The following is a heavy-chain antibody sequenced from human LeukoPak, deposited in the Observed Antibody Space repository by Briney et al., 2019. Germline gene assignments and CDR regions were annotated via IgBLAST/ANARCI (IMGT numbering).Heavy chain of an antibody. V-gene: IGHV4-59*12. Sequence: TSETLSLTCTVSGGSISSYYWSWIRQPPGKGLEWIGYIYYSGSTNYNPSLKSRVTISVDTSKNQFSLQLNSVTPEDTAVYYCARETVRQLLFDYWGQGTLVTVSS. D-gene: IGHD3-10*01. J-gene: IGHJ4*02. CDR1: GGSISSYY. CDR3: ARETVRQLLFDY. CDR2: IYYSGST.